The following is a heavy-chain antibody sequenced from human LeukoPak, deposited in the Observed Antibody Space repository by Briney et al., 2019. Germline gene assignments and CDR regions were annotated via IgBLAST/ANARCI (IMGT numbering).Heavy chain of an antibody. J-gene: IGHJ4*02. D-gene: IGHD5-18*01. CDR2: INPNSGGK. V-gene: IGHV1-2*06. CDR1: GYTFTCYY. Sequence: ASVKVSCKASGYTFTCYYMHWVRQAPGQGLEWMGRINPNSGGKNYAQKFQGRVTMTRDTSISTAYMELSRLRSDDTAVYYCARSGFDSYEMFGYWGQGTLVTVSS. CDR3: ARSGFDSYEMFGY.